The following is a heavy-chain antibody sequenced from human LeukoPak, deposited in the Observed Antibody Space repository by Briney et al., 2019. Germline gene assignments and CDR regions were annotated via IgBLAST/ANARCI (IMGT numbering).Heavy chain of an antibody. Sequence: GGSLRLSCAASGFTVSNNYMTRVRQAPGKGLEWVSVIYSGGSTYYADSVKGRFTISRDNSKNTLYLQMNSLRAEDTAVYYCARKTDSSGSGDYWGQGTLVTVSS. CDR3: ARKTDSSGSGDY. CDR1: GFTVSNNY. D-gene: IGHD3-22*01. V-gene: IGHV3-53*01. J-gene: IGHJ4*02. CDR2: IYSGGST.